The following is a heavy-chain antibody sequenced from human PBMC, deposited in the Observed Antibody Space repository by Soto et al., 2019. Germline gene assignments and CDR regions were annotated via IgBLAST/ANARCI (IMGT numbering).Heavy chain of an antibody. J-gene: IGHJ4*02. Sequence: SVKVSCKASGGTFSSYDISWVRQAPGQGLEWMGGIIPIFGTANYAQKFQGRVTITADDSTSTAYMELRSLRSEATAVYYCARHLGYYESSSPKGQWGRGTLSAVSS. D-gene: IGHD3-22*01. CDR2: IIPIFGTA. CDR1: GGTFSSYD. CDR3: ARHLGYYESSSPKGQ. V-gene: IGHV1-69*13.